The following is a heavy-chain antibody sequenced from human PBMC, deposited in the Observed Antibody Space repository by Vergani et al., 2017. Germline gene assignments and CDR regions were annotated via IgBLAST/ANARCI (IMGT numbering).Heavy chain of an antibody. D-gene: IGHD3-9*01. CDR1: DSSIMTNPY. CDR3: SRHLGSCDFFPSSYFYWMDV. V-gene: IGHV4-38-2*01. Sequence: QVQLQESGPGLVKPSETLTLTCAVSDSSIMTNPYWGWFRQSPGKGLEWIGCIHHSGDTHYNSSLKSRVSISVVSSSKLSLSLTSVTAADTAIYYCSRHLGSCDFFPSSYFYWMDVWGHGTTVTVSS. CDR2: IHHSGDT. J-gene: IGHJ6*02.